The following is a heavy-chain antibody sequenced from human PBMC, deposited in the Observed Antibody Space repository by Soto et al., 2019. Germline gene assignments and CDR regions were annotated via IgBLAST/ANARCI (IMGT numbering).Heavy chain of an antibody. V-gene: IGHV3-23*01. CDR2: ISGSGGST. CDR1: GFTFSSYA. Sequence: GGSLRLSCAASGFTFSSYAMSWVRQAPGKGLEWVSAISGSGGSTYYADSVKGRFTISRDNSKNTLYLQMNSLRAEDTAVYYCAKSRGYSYGWESYFDYWGQGTLVTSPQ. CDR3: AKSRGYSYGWESYFDY. D-gene: IGHD5-18*01. J-gene: IGHJ4*02.